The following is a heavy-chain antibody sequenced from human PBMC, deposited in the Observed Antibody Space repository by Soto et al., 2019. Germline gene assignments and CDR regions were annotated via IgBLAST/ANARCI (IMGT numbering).Heavy chain of an antibody. D-gene: IGHD3-16*01. CDR1: GFTFSSYG. CDR3: AKDGGYYMDV. Sequence: QVQVVESGGGVVQPGRSLRLSCAASGFTFSSYGMHWVRQAPGKGLEWVAVISYDGSNKYYADSVEGRFTISRDNSKNTLYLQMNSRRAEDTAVYYCAKDGGYYMDVWGKGTTVIVSS. J-gene: IGHJ6*03. V-gene: IGHV3-30*18. CDR2: ISYDGSNK.